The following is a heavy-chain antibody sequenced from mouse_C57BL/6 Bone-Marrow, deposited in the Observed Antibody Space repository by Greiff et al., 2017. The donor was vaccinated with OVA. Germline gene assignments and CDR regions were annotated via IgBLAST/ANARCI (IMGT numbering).Heavy chain of an antibody. CDR1: GYTFTSYG. J-gene: IGHJ2*01. Sequence: VKLQESGAELARPGASVKLSCKASGYTFTSYGISWVKQRTGQGLEWIGEIYPRSGNTYYNEKFKGKATLTADKSSSTAYMELRSLTSEDSAVYFCARWVYDYDGGYYFDYWGQGTTLTVSS. V-gene: IGHV1-81*01. CDR2: IYPRSGNT. CDR3: ARWVYDYDGGYYFDY. D-gene: IGHD2-4*01.